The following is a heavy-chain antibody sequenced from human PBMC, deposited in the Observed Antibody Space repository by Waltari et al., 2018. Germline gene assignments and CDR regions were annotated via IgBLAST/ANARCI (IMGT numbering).Heavy chain of an antibody. CDR2: INTGVGST. CDR1: GYTFTSYY. CDR3: ARDHDYGDYSNWFDP. Sequence: QVQLVQSGAEVKKPGASVKVSCKASGYTFTSYYMPWVRQAPGQGLEWMGIINTGVGSTSYAQKFQGRVTMTRDTSTSTVYMELSSLRSEDTAVYYCARDHDYGDYSNWFDPWGQGTLVTVSS. V-gene: IGHV1-46*01. J-gene: IGHJ5*02. D-gene: IGHD4-17*01.